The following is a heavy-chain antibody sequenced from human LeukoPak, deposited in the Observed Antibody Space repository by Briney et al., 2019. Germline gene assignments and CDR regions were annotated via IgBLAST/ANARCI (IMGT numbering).Heavy chain of an antibody. Sequence: ASVKVSCKASGYTFSGYNIHWVRQAPGQGLEWMGRINPDSGGTDYAQKFQGRVTMTGDTSISTAYMELSRLTSDDAGVYYCARDDSGYHPGWFDPWGQGTLVTVSS. V-gene: IGHV1-2*05. J-gene: IGHJ5*02. CDR2: INPDSGGT. D-gene: IGHD5-12*01. CDR1: GYTFSGYN. CDR3: ARDDSGYHPGWFDP.